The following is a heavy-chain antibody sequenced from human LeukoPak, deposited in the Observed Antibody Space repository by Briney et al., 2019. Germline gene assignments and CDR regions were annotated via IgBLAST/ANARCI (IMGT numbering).Heavy chain of an antibody. CDR1: GVSINGHY. J-gene: IGHJ6*03. CDR3: ARVLQNYYHLNV. CDR2: IYDNESA. V-gene: IGHV4-59*11. Sequence: SETLSLTCTVSGVSINGHYWSWIRQPPGKGLEWIGFIYDNESANYKSSLESRVTMTVDTSKNQVSPKLSSVTAADTAVYYCARVLQNYYHLNVWGEGTTVTVSS. D-gene: IGHD3-3*01.